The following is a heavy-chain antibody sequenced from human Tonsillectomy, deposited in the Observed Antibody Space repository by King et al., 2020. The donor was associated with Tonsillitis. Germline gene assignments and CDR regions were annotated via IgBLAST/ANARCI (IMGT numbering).Heavy chain of an antibody. CDR1: GGSISNYY. J-gene: IGHJ6*02. V-gene: IGHV4-59*01. D-gene: IGHD1-1*01. Sequence: VQLQESGPGLVKPSETLSLTCTVSGGSISNYYWSWIRQPPGKGLEWIGYIYYSGSTNYNPSLKSRVTISVDTSKNQFSLNLSSVTAADTAVYYCARDDTGPYYYAMDVWGPGATVTVSS. CDR3: ARDDTGPYYYAMDV. CDR2: IYYSGST.